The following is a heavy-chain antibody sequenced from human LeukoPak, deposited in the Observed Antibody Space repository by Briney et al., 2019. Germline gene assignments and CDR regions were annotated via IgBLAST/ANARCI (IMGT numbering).Heavy chain of an antibody. Sequence: GGSLRLSCEASGFTFSNYAMSWVRQAPGKGLQWVSAISGSGGGTFYSDSEKGRFTISRDSSKNTLYLQMNSLRAQDTAVYYCAKPLWSGSADAFDVWGQGTMVTVSS. J-gene: IGHJ3*01. CDR3: AKPLWSGSADAFDV. V-gene: IGHV3-23*01. D-gene: IGHD3-3*01. CDR2: ISGSGGGT. CDR1: GFTFSNYA.